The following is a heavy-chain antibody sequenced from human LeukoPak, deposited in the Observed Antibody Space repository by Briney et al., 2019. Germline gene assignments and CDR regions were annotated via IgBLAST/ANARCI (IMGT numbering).Heavy chain of an antibody. V-gene: IGHV4-59*01. J-gene: IGHJ4*02. CDR1: GGSISSYY. CDR2: IYYSGST. D-gene: IGHD1-1*01. CDR3: ARVPGTEDY. Sequence: SGTLSLTCTVSGGSISSYYWSWIRQPPGKGLEWIGYIYYSGSTNYNPSLKSRVTISVDTSKNQFSLKLSSVTAADTAVYYCARVPGTEDYWGQGTLVTVSS.